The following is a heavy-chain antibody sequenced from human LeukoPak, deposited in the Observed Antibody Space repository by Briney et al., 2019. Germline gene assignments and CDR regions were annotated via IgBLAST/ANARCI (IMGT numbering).Heavy chain of an antibody. Sequence: PSETLSLTCTVSGGSIKGSSYYWVWIRQPPGMGLEWIGSIFYSGDTYYNPSLKSRVTISVHTTRNQFSLRMSSVNGADTAVYFCARTTGLSYGLNYWGQGTLVTFSS. CDR1: GGSIKGSSYY. J-gene: IGHJ4*02. V-gene: IGHV4-39*01. CDR3: ARTTGLSYGLNY. D-gene: IGHD5-18*01. CDR2: IFYSGDT.